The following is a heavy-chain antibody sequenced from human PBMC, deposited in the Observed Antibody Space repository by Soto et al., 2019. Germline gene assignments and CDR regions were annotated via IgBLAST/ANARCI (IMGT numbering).Heavy chain of an antibody. CDR3: ARRNGMGYGSSRADDAFDI. CDR2: IYYSGST. J-gene: IGHJ3*02. CDR1: GGSISSSSYY. Sequence: QLQLQESGPGLVKPSETLSLTCTVSGGSISSSSYYWGWIRQPPGKGLEWIGSIYYSGSTYYNPSLKSRVTISVDTSKNQFSLKLSSVTAADTAVYYCARRNGMGYGSSRADDAFDIWGQGTMVTVSS. V-gene: IGHV4-39*01. D-gene: IGHD6-6*01.